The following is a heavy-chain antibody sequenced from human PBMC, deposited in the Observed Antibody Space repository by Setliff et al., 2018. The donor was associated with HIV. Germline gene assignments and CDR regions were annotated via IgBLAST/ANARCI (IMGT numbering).Heavy chain of an antibody. D-gene: IGHD1-7*01. CDR3: TRDYAYDWNSVMDV. J-gene: IGHJ6*03. V-gene: IGHV3-21*01. CDR2: VSISSTYI. Sequence: PGESLKISCAASGFTFSSYSMNWVRQAPGKGLEWVSSVSISSTYIYYADSVKGRFTISRDNAKNSLYLQMNSLRAEDTAVYYCTRDYAYDWNSVMDVWGKGTTVTVSS. CDR1: GFTFSSYS.